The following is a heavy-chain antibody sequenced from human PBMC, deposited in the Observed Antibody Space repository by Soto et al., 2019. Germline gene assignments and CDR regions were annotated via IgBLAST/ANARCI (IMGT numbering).Heavy chain of an antibody. Sequence: PGGSLRLSCAASGFTFSSYGMHWVRQAPGKGLEWVAVIWYDGSNKYYADSVKGRFTISRDNSKNTLYLQMNSLRAEDTAVYCCARPNEPLGAFDIWGQGTMVTVSS. CDR3: ARPNEPLGAFDI. J-gene: IGHJ3*02. D-gene: IGHD1-1*01. CDR2: IWYDGSNK. CDR1: GFTFSSYG. V-gene: IGHV3-33*01.